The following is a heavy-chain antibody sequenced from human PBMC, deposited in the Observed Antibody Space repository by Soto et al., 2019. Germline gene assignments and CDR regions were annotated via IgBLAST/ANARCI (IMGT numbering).Heavy chain of an antibody. V-gene: IGHV4-39*01. D-gene: IGHD6-19*01. CDR1: GGSIGSSSYY. Sequence: QLQLQESGPGLVKPSETLSLTCTVSGGSIGSSSYYWGWIRQPPGKGLEWIGSIYDRGSTDRNPYLKSLLTTSLDTSKNQFSLKLTSVTAADTAVYYCARHGYTSGRTYFDYWGQGTLVTVSS. CDR3: ARHGYTSGRTYFDY. J-gene: IGHJ4*02. CDR2: IYDRGST.